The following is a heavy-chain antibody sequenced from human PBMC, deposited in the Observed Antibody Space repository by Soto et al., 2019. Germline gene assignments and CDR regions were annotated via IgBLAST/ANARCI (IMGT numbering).Heavy chain of an antibody. D-gene: IGHD6-6*01. J-gene: IGHJ4*02. CDR1: GFTFSSYG. CDR3: AKFALMSIAAPEFDY. V-gene: IGHV3-30*18. CDR2: ISYDGSNK. Sequence: GGSLRLSCAASGFTFSSYGMHWVRQAPGKGLEWVAVISYDGSNKYYADSVKGRFTISRDNSKNTLYLQMNSLRAEDTAVYYCAKFALMSIAAPEFDYWGQGTLVTVSS.